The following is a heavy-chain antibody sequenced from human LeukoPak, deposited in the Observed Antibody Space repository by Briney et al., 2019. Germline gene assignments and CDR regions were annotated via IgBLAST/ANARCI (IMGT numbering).Heavy chain of an antibody. Sequence: SVKVSCKASGGTFSSYAISWVRQAPGQGLEWMGRIIPILGIANYAQKFQGRVTITADKSTSTAYMELRSLRSEDTAVYYCAFGGNCSGGSCSYYYGMDVWGQGTTVTVSS. V-gene: IGHV1-69*04. CDR1: GGTFSSYA. D-gene: IGHD2-15*01. CDR3: AFGGNCSGGSCSYYYGMDV. J-gene: IGHJ6*02. CDR2: IIPILGIA.